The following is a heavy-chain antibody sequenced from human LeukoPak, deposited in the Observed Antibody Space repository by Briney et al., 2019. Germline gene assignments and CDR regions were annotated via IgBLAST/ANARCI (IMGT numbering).Heavy chain of an antibody. J-gene: IGHJ6*03. V-gene: IGHV1-69*05. D-gene: IGHD4-23*01. CDR3: ARGQYGGYKYYYYYYMDV. Sequence: VPSVKVSCKASGGTFSSYAISWVRQAPGQGLEWMGGIIPIFGTANYAQKFQGRVTITTDESTSTAYMELSSLRSEDTAVYYCARGQYGGYKYYYYYYMDVWGKRTTVTVSS. CDR2: IIPIFGTA. CDR1: GGTFSSYA.